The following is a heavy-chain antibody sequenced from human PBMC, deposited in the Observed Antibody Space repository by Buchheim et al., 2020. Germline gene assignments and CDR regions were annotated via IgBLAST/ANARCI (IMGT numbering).Heavy chain of an antibody. D-gene: IGHD3-22*01. V-gene: IGHV3-30-3*01. CDR1: GFTFSSYA. CDR2: ISYDGSNK. J-gene: IGHJ4*02. CDR3: ARAKEIYDSSGYGPFDY. Sequence: QVQLVESGGGVVQPGRSLRLSCAASGFTFSSYAMHWVRQAPGKGLEWVAVISYDGSNKYYADSVKGRFTISRDNSKNTPYLQMNSLRAEDTAVYYCARAKEIYDSSGYGPFDYWGQGTL.